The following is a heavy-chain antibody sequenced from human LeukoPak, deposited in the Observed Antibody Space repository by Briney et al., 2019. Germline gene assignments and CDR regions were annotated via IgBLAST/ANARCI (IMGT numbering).Heavy chain of an antibody. J-gene: IGHJ4*02. Sequence: GGSLRLSCATSGFTFSSYALSWVRQAPGKGLEWVAVISASGGTIKYADSVKGRFSISRDTSKDTVYLEMNSLRAEDSALYYCAKAQNVMMVAAPWDWWGQGTLVTVSS. V-gene: IGHV3-23*01. CDR3: AKAQNVMMVAAPWDW. D-gene: IGHD2-15*01. CDR1: GFTFSSYA. CDR2: ISASGGTI.